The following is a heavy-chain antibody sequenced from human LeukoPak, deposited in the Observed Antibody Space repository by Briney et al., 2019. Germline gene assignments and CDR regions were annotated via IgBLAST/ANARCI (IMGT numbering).Heavy chain of an antibody. CDR1: GYSFTTYW. Sequence: GESLKISFKASGYSFTTYWIGWVRQMPGKGLAWMGIVQPGDSNTKYSPSFQGQVTISADKSINTAYLQWTSLKASDTAIYYCARQSSSWHNFDPWGQGTLVTVSS. CDR2: VQPGDSNT. D-gene: IGHD1/OR15-1a*01. J-gene: IGHJ5*02. CDR3: ARQSSSWHNFDP. V-gene: IGHV5-51*01.